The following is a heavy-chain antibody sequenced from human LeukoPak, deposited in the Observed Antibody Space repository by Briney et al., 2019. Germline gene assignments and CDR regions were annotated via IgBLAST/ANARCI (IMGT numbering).Heavy chain of an antibody. CDR2: ISYDGSNK. Sequence: GRSLRLSCAASGFTFSSYAMHWVRQAPGKGLEWVAVISYDGSNKYYADSVKGRFTISRDNSKNTLYLQMNSLRAEDTAVYYCARTLPSYSSGPTGYWGQGTLVTVSS. CDR1: GFTFSSYA. J-gene: IGHJ4*02. CDR3: ARTLPSYSSGPTGY. D-gene: IGHD6-19*01. V-gene: IGHV3-30*01.